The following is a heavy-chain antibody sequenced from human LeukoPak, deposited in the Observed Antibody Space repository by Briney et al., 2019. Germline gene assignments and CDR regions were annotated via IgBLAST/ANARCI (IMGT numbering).Heavy chain of an antibody. CDR3: ARWVAGRLDNWFDP. CDR1: GDSLSSNSAT. Sequence: SQTLSLTCALSGDSLSSNSATWNWIRQSPSSGLEWLGSTYYRSKWYDDYALSVKSRITIKPDTSKNQFSLQLNSVTPEDTAVYYCARWVAGRLDNWFDPWGQGTLVTVSS. V-gene: IGHV6-1*01. D-gene: IGHD6-19*01. CDR2: TYYRSKWYD. J-gene: IGHJ5*02.